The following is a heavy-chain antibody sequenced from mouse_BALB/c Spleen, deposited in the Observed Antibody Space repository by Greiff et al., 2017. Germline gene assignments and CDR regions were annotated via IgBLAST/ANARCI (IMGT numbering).Heavy chain of an antibody. CDR3: ARDGNYSFAY. CDR1: GYSFTSYY. V-gene: IGHV1S135*01. Sequence: VQLQQSGPELMKPGASVKISCKASGYSFTSYYMHWVKQSHGKSLEWIGYIDPFNGGTSYNQKFKGKATLTVDKSSSTAYMHLSSLTSEDSAVYYCARDGNYSFAYWGQGTLVTVSA. CDR2: IDPFNGGT. J-gene: IGHJ3*01. D-gene: IGHD2-1*01.